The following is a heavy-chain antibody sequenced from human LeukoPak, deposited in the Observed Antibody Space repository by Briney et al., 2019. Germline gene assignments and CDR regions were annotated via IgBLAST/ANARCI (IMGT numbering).Heavy chain of an antibody. CDR1: GFTFSGYS. D-gene: IGHD1-26*01. CDR3: AKDQRWESPHYLDS. V-gene: IGHV3-23*01. J-gene: IGHJ4*02. CDR2: VWPKNDKT. Sequence: GGSLRLSCVASGFTFSGYSMGWVRQAPGRGLEWVSFVWPKNDKTYYADSVRGRFTISRDNSKNTLYVQVNSLRDEDTAVYYCAKDQRWESPHYLDSWGQGTLVTVSS.